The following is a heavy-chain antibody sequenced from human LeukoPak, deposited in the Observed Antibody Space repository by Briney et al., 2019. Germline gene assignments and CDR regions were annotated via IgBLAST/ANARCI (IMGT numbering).Heavy chain of an antibody. D-gene: IGHD3-10*01. CDR3: AKSATMVRVLDY. CDR1: GFTFSSYG. Sequence: PGRSLRLSCVASGFTFSSYGMHWVRQAPGKGLEWVAVISYDGSNKYYADSVKGRFTLSRDNSKNTLYLQMNSLSAEDTAVYYCAKSATMVRVLDYWGQGTLVTVSS. CDR2: ISYDGSNK. V-gene: IGHV3-30*18. J-gene: IGHJ4*02.